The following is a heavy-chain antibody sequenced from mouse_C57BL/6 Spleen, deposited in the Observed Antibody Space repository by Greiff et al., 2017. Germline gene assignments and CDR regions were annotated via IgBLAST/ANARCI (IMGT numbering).Heavy chain of an antibody. CDR3: ARRGGNYGDGYAMDY. D-gene: IGHD2-1*01. Sequence: QVQLKQPGAELVKPGASVKMSCKASGYTFTSYWITWVKQRPGQGLEWIGDVYPGSGSTNYNEKFKSKATLTVDTSSSTAYMQLSSLTSEDSAVYYCARRGGNYGDGYAMDYWGQGTSVTVSS. J-gene: IGHJ4*01. CDR2: VYPGSGST. CDR1: GYTFTSYW. V-gene: IGHV1-55*01.